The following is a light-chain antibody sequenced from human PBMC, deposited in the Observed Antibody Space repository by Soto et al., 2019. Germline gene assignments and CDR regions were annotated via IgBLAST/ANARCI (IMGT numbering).Light chain of an antibody. V-gene: IGKV3D-20*02. CDR3: QQRSNWRVT. J-gene: IGKJ4*01. CDR1: QTTSRNY. Sequence: EIVLTQSPGTLSLSPWERATLSCGASQTTSRNYLDRYLQRPGQAPRLLISAASSRATGIPDRFSGSGSGTDFTLTISSLEPEDIAVYYCQQRSNWRVTFGGGTKVDI. CDR2: AAS.